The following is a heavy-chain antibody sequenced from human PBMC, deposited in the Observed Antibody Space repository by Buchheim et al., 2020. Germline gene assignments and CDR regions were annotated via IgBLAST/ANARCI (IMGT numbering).Heavy chain of an antibody. D-gene: IGHD1-26*01. V-gene: IGHV4-61*01. J-gene: IGHJ4*02. Sequence: QVQLQESGPGLVKPSETLSLTCRVSGGSVSSGSYYWSWVRQPPGKGLEYIGYIYYSGSTNYNPSLGGRVTISKDTSKNEFSLKMTSVTAADTAVYYCARFQLSMGSYFGDYWGQGNL. CDR3: ARFQLSMGSYFGDY. CDR2: IYYSGST. CDR1: GGSVSSGSYY.